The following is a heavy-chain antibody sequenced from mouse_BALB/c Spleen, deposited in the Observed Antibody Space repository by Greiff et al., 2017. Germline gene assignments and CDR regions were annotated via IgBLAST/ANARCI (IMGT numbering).Heavy chain of an antibody. Sequence: QVQLQQPGAELVKPGASVKLSCKASGYTFTSYWMNWVKQRPGQGLEWIGEINPSNGRTNYNEKFKSKTTLTVDKTSSTAYMQLSSLTSEDSAVYNCARSPRAMDYWGQGTSVTVSS. J-gene: IGHJ4*01. V-gene: IGHV1S81*02. CDR3: ARSPRAMDY. CDR1: GYTFTSYW. CDR2: INPSNGRT.